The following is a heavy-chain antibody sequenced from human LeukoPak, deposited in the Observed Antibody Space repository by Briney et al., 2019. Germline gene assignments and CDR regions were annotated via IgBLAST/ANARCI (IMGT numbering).Heavy chain of an antibody. CDR1: GYTFTSYY. Sequence: GASVKVSCKASGYTFTSYYMHWVRQAPGQGLEWMGWIIPNSGGTKYAQKFQGRVTMTRNTSISTAYMELSSLRSEDTAVYYCARGWGAVVIAANGEYDYWGQGTLVTVSS. CDR2: IIPNSGGT. J-gene: IGHJ4*02. CDR3: ARGWGAVVIAANGEYDY. D-gene: IGHD3-22*01. V-gene: IGHV1-2*02.